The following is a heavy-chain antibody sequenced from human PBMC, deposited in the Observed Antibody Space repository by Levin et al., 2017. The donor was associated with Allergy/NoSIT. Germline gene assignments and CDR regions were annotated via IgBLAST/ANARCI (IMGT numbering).Heavy chain of an antibody. CDR2: INSDGSNT. D-gene: IGHD2/OR15-2a*01. Sequence: PGGSLRLSCAASGFTFSSYWMHWVRQAPGKGLVWVSHINSDGSNTNYADSVKGRFTISRDNSKNTLYLQMNSLRAEDTAVYYCARSQNRLLGYFDYWGQGTLVTVSS. V-gene: IGHV3-74*01. J-gene: IGHJ4*02. CDR1: GFTFSSYW. CDR3: ARSQNRLLGYFDY.